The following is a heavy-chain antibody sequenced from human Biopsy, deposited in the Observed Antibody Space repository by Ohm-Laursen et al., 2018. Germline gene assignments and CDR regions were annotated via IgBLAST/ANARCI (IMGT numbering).Heavy chain of an antibody. Sequence: SETLSLTCSVSGGSISSNSYYWGWIRQPPGKGLEWIGSIFYRGSTHYKPSLKSRVNISVDTSKNQFSLKLNSVTAADTAVYYCARDYDTSGYYYVSWGQGTLVTVSS. CDR1: GGSISSNSYY. CDR2: IFYRGST. CDR3: ARDYDTSGYYYVS. V-gene: IGHV4-39*01. J-gene: IGHJ5*02. D-gene: IGHD3-22*01.